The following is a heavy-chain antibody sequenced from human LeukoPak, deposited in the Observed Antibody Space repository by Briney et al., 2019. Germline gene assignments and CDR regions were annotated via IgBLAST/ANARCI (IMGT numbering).Heavy chain of an antibody. J-gene: IGHJ4*02. CDR1: GGSLSTYS. CDR3: ARDTTVASGMQH. V-gene: IGHV4-59*01. CDR2: IYYGGTT. Sequence: SETLSLTCSVSGGSLSTYSWSWVRQSPGKRLEWIGYIYYGGTTNYNPSLKSRVNISADTAKNQFSLRLRSVTAADTAIYYCARDTTVASGMQHWGQGTLVTVSS. D-gene: IGHD4-23*01.